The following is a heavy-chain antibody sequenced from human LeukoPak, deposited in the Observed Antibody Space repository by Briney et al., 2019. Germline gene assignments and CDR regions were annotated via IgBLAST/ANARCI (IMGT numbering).Heavy chain of an antibody. CDR1: GFTFSSYA. J-gene: IGHJ4*02. CDR2: ISYDGSNK. Sequence: PGGSLRLSCAASGFTFSSYAMHWVRQAPGKGLEWVAVISYDGSNKYYADSVKGRFTISRDNSKNTLYLQMHSLRAEDTAVYYCARDNWELLGDLVYWGQGTLVTVSS. CDR3: ARDNWELLGDLVY. D-gene: IGHD1-26*01. V-gene: IGHV3-30*01.